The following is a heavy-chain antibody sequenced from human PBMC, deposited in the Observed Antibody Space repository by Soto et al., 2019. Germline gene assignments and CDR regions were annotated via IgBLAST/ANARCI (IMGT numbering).Heavy chain of an antibody. CDR2: ISSSGSGI. J-gene: IGHJ3*02. CDR1: GFTFSDYY. CDR3: ASENSDALDI. V-gene: IGHV3-11*01. Sequence: PGGSLRLSCAASGFTFSDYYMTWIRQAPGKGLEWVSYISSSGSGIYYPDSVKGRFTISRDNAKNSLYLQMSSLRAEDTAVYYCASENSDALDIWAQGTMVTVSS.